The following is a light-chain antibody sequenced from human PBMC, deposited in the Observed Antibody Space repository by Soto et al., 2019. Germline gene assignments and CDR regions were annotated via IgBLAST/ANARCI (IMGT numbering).Light chain of an antibody. Sequence: QSALTQPPSASGSPGQSGTLSCTGTSSDVGGYNYVSWYQQHPGKAPKLMIYEVSKRPSGVPDRFSGSKSGNTASLTVSGLQSADEADYYCSSYAGSNNLVFGGGTKVTFL. J-gene: IGLJ2*01. CDR3: SSYAGSNNLV. V-gene: IGLV2-8*01. CDR2: EVS. CDR1: SSDVGGYNY.